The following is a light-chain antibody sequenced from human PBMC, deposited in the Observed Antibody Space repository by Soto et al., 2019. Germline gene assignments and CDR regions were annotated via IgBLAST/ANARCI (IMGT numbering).Light chain of an antibody. CDR3: IQDYNYPLT. V-gene: IGKV1-9*01. CDR1: QGISSY. J-gene: IGKJ4*01. Sequence: DIQLTQSPSFLSASVGDRVTITCRASQGISSYLAWFQQKPGKAPELLIYAASSLQSGVPSRFSGSGSGTEFTLTISSLQPEDFATYYCIQDYNYPLTFGGGTKVDIK. CDR2: AAS.